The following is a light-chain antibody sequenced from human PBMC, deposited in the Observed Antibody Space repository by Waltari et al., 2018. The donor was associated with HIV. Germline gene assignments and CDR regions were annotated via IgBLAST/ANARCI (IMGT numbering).Light chain of an antibody. Sequence: EVVLTQSPATLSLSPGERATLSCRASESVSSDLAWIQQRPGQAPRLLIYDASNRATGVPARFTGSWSGTDFTLTISSLQPEDFAFYFCQQRSNWPPLTFGGGTK. V-gene: IGKV3-11*01. J-gene: IGKJ4*01. CDR2: DAS. CDR3: QQRSNWPPLT. CDR1: ESVSSD.